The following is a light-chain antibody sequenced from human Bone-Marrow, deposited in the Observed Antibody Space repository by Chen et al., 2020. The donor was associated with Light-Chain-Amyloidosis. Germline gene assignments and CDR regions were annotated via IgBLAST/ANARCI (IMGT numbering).Light chain of an antibody. V-gene: IGLV3-25*03. CDR2: RDT. J-gene: IGLJ2*01. CDR1: DLPTKY. Sequence: SYELTQPPSVSVSPGQPSWIICSGDDLPTKYAYWYQQKPGQAPVLVIHRDTERPSGISERFSGSSSGTTATLTISRVQAEDEADYHCQSADSSGTYEVIFGGGTKLTVL. CDR3: QSADSSGTYEVI.